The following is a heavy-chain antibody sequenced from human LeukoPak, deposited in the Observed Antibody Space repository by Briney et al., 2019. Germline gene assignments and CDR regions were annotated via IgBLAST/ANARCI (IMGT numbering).Heavy chain of an antibody. CDR1: GGSFSGYY. CDR3: ARGGGSWYGTHFDY. CDR2: INHSGST. D-gene: IGHD6-13*01. J-gene: IGHJ4*02. V-gene: IGHV4-34*01. Sequence: SETLSLTRAVYGGSFSGYYWSWIRQPPGKGLEWIGEINHSGSTNYNPSLKSRVTISVDTSKNQFSLKLSSVTAADTAVYYCARGGGSWYGTHFDYWGQGTLVTVSS.